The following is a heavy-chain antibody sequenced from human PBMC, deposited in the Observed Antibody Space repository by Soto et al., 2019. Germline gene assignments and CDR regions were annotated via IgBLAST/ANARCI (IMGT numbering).Heavy chain of an antibody. CDR2: ITETGGST. J-gene: IGHJ5*01. CDR3: AKVTPNSGMDS. Sequence: GGSLRLSCAGSGFTFSNCAMAWVRQAPGKGLEWVSSITETGGSTYYADSVRGRFTISRDNSKNTLYLQMNSLRAEDTAVYYCAKVTPNSGMDSWGQGTLVTVSS. V-gene: IGHV3-23*01. CDR1: GFTFSNCA. D-gene: IGHD7-27*01.